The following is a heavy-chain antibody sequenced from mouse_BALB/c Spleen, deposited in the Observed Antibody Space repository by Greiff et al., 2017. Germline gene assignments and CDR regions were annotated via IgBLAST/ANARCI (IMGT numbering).Heavy chain of an antibody. D-gene: IGHD2-4*01. J-gene: IGHJ2*01. CDR1: GFTFSSFG. Sequence: EVQVVESGGGLVQPGGSRKLSCAASGFTFSSFGMHWVRQAPEKGLEWVAYISSGSSTIYYADTVKGRFTISRDNPKNTLFLQMTSLRSEDTAVYYCARAGYYDAYFDYWGQGTTLTVSS. CDR3: ARAGYYDAYFDY. V-gene: IGHV5-17*02. CDR2: ISSGSSTI.